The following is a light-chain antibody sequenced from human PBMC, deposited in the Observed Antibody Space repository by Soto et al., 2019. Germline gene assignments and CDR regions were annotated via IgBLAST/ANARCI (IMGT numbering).Light chain of an antibody. CDR2: TSS. CDR1: QSIGRN. Sequence: DIQMTQSPASLSASVGDRVTISCRASQSIGRNLNWYQQKPGKAPTLLMFTSSNLQSGVPSRFSSSGSGTDFILTISSLQPEDFATYYCQQSYSTPPTFGQGTKVDIK. CDR3: QQSYSTPPT. V-gene: IGKV1-39*01. J-gene: IGKJ1*01.